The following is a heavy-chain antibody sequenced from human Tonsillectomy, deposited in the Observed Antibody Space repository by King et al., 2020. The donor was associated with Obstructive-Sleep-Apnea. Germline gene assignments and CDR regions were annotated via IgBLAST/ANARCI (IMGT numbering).Heavy chain of an antibody. V-gene: IGHV3-30*18. CDR2: ISYDGSNK. CDR3: AKDISGSAAGTPGY. J-gene: IGHJ4*02. CDR1: GFTFSSYG. D-gene: IGHD6-13*01. Sequence: QLVQSGGGVVQPGRSLRLSCAASGFTFSSYGMHWVRQAPGKGLEWVAVISYDGSNKYYADSVKGRFTISRDNSKNTLYLQMNSLRAEDTAAYYCAKDISGSAAGTPGYWGQGTLVTVSS.